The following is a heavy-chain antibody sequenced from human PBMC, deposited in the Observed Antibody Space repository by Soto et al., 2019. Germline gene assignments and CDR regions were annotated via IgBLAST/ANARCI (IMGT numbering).Heavy chain of an antibody. Sequence: SETLSLTCTVSGGSISSYYWSWIRQPPGKGLEWIGYIYYSGSTNYNPSPKSRVTISVDTSKNQFSLKLSSVTAADTAVYYCARVHWVMREMWFDPWGQGTLVTVSS. CDR2: IYYSGST. J-gene: IGHJ5*02. V-gene: IGHV4-59*01. CDR1: GGSISSYY. CDR3: ARVHWVMREMWFDP. D-gene: IGHD3-16*01.